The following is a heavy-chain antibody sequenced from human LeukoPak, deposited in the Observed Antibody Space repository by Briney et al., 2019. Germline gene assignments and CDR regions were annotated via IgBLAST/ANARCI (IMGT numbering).Heavy chain of an antibody. V-gene: IGHV3-33*01. D-gene: IGHD2-21*01. Sequence: GGSLRLSCAASGFTFSSYGMHWVHQAPGKGLEWVAVIWYDGSNKYYADSVKGRFTISRDNSKNTLYLQMNSLRAEDTAVYYCARDPKPMWWLPTTPSYYYGMDVWGQGTTVTVSS. CDR3: ARDPKPMWWLPTTPSYYYGMDV. CDR1: GFTFSSYG. CDR2: IWYDGSNK. J-gene: IGHJ6*02.